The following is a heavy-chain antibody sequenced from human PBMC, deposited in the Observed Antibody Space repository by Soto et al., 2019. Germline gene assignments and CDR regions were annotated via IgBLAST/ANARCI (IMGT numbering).Heavy chain of an antibody. J-gene: IGHJ5*02. V-gene: IGHV1-8*01. D-gene: IGHD3-10*01. CDR3: ARERGSGSYYTPWFDP. Sequence: QVQLVQSGAEVKKPGASVKVSCKASGYTFTSYDINCVRQATGQGLEWMGWMNPNSGNTGYAQKFQGRVTMTRNTSISTAYMELSSLRSEDTAVYYCARERGSGSYYTPWFDPWGQGTLVTVSS. CDR1: GYTFTSYD. CDR2: MNPNSGNT.